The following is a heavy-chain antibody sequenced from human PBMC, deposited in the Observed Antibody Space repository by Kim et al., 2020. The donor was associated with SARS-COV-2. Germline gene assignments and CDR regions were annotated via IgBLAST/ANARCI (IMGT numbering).Heavy chain of an antibody. CDR1: GGTFSSYA. V-gene: IGHV1-69*13. Sequence: SVKVSCKSSGGTFSSYAISWVRQAPGQGLECMGGIIPIFGTANYAQKFQGRVTITADESTSAAYMELSSLRSEDTAVYYCARDLRKTYSSSWYLYAFDIWGQGTMVTISS. CDR3: ARDLRKTYSSSWYLYAFDI. CDR2: IIPIFGTA. J-gene: IGHJ3*02. D-gene: IGHD6-13*01.